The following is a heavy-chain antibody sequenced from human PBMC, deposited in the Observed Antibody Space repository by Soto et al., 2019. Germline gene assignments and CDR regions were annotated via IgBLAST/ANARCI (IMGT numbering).Heavy chain of an antibody. Sequence: ASVKVSCKASGYTFINFYMHWVRQAPGQGLEWMGMINPNGGSTIYAQKFQGRVTVTRDTSTSTVYMELSSLRSEDTAVYYCARDAGIAVAGMSNWFDPWGQGTLVTVSS. CDR1: GYTFINFY. V-gene: IGHV1-46*01. CDR3: ARDAGIAVAGMSNWFDP. D-gene: IGHD6-19*01. CDR2: INPNGGST. J-gene: IGHJ5*02.